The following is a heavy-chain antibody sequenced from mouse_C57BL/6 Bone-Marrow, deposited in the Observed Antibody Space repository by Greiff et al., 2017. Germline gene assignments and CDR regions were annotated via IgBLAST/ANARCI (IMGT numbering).Heavy chain of an antibody. Sequence: VQVVESGAELVRPGTSVKVSCKASGYAFTNYLIEWVKQRPGQGLEWIGVINPGSGGTNYNEKFKGKATLTADKSSSTAYMQLSSLTSEDSAVYFCASQLGKDYWGQGTTLTVSS. CDR1: GYAFTNYL. D-gene: IGHD4-1*02. CDR3: ASQLGKDY. J-gene: IGHJ2*01. CDR2: INPGSGGT. V-gene: IGHV1-54*01.